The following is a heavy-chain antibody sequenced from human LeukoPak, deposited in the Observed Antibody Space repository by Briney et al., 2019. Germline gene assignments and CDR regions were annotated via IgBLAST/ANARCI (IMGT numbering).Heavy chain of an antibody. CDR2: IRNKSNDYIT. CDR1: GFTFSDHY. J-gene: IGHJ4*02. Sequence: GGSLRLSCAASGFTFSDHYMDWVRQAPGKGLEWVGRIRNKSNDYITDYAASVRGRFTISRDDLKKSLYLRMNSLKTDDTAVYYCVRRGYTHGYADYWGQGTLVTVAS. V-gene: IGHV3-72*01. CDR3: VRRGYTHGYADY. D-gene: IGHD5-18*01.